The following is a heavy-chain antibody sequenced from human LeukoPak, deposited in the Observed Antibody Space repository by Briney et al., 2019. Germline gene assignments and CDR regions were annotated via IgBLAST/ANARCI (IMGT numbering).Heavy chain of an antibody. V-gene: IGHV3-7*02. J-gene: IGHJ4*02. CDR1: GFTFSSYA. CDR2: IKQDGSEK. D-gene: IGHD3-22*01. Sequence: GGSLRLSCAASGFTFSSYAMSWVRQAPGKGLEWVANIKQDGSEKYYVDSVKGRFTISRDNAKNSLYLQMNSLRAEDTAVYYCARVLSTFYYDSSGYYYWVYWGQGTQVTVSS. CDR3: ARVLSTFYYDSSGYYYWVY.